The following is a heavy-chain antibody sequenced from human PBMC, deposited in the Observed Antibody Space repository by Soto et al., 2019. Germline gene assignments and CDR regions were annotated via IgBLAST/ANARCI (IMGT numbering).Heavy chain of an antibody. CDR3: AKDGSHNFDY. J-gene: IGHJ4*02. CDR2: MSYDGSNE. V-gene: IGHV3-30*18. D-gene: IGHD1-26*01. Sequence: QVQLVESGGGVVQPGRSLRLSCAASGFTFSHYAMHWVRQAPGKGLEWVALMSYDGSNEYYADSVKGRFTISRDNSKNTLYLQMISLTAEDTAVYYCAKDGSHNFDYWGQGTLVTVSS. CDR1: GFTFSHYA.